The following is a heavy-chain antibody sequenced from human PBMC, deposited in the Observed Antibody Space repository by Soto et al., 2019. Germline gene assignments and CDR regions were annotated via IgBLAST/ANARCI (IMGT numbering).Heavy chain of an antibody. D-gene: IGHD3-9*01. J-gene: IGHJ6*02. Sequence: GGSLRLSCAASGFTFSNAWMSWVRQAPGKGLEWVGRIKSITDGGTTGYTAPVKGRFTISRDDSKNTLYLEMNSLKTEDTALYYCTTDSAVIVRAPATYGMDVWGQGTTVTVSS. CDR3: TTDSAVIVRAPATYGMDV. CDR2: IKSITDGGTT. V-gene: IGHV3-15*01. CDR1: GFTFSNAW.